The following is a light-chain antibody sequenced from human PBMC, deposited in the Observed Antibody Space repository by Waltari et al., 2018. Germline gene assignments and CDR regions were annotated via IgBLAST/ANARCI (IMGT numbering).Light chain of an antibody. CDR3: LQYFTYPFT. CDR1: DNINTY. V-gene: IGKV1-8*01. J-gene: IGKJ3*01. Sequence: AIRMTQSPSSLSASTGDRVTITCRASDNINTYLAWYQQKPGMAPKLLIYAASTLESVVPSRFSGSASGTDFTLTISGLQSEDFAFYSCLQYFTYPFTFGPGTKLDIK. CDR2: AAS.